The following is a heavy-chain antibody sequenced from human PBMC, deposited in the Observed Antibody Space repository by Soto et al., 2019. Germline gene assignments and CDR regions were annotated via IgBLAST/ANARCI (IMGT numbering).Heavy chain of an antibody. CDR2: IIPIFGTA. J-gene: IGHJ6*02. V-gene: IGHV1-69*05. D-gene: IGHD3-22*01. CDR1: GGTFSSYA. CDR3: ARDPSLTYYYDSSGYFGMDV. Sequence: SVKVSCKASGGTFSSYAISWVRQAPGQGLEWMGGIIPIFGTANYAQKFQGWVTMTRDTSISTAYMELSRLRSDDTAVYYCARDPSLTYYYDSSGYFGMDVWGQGTTVTVSS.